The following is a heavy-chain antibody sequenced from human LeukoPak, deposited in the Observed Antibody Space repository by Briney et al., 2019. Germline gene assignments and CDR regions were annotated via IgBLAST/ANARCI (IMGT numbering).Heavy chain of an antibody. V-gene: IGHV3-21*01. CDR1: GFTFSSYS. CDR2: ISSSSSYI. CDR3: ARVGKSPRDDAFDI. Sequence: PGGSLRLSCAASGFTFSSYSMNWVRQAPGKGLEWVSSISSSSSYIYYADSVKGRFTISRDNAKNSLYLQMNSLRAEDTAAYYCARVGKSPRDDAFDIWGQGTMVTVSS. J-gene: IGHJ3*02.